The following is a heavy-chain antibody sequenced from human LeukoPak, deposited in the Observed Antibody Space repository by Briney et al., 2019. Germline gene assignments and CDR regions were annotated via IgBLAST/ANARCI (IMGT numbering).Heavy chain of an antibody. Sequence: SETLSLTCTVSDDSISDYYRGWIRQPPGKGLEWIGYIYYSGSTNYNPSLKSRVTISVDTSKNQFSLKLSSVTAADTAVYYCARVGHYDILTGVGYFDYWGQGTLVTVSS. CDR2: IYYSGST. J-gene: IGHJ4*02. V-gene: IGHV4-59*01. D-gene: IGHD3-9*01. CDR1: DDSISDYY. CDR3: ARVGHYDILTGVGYFDY.